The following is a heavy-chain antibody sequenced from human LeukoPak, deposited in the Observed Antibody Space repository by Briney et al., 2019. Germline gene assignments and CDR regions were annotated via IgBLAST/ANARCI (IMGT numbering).Heavy chain of an antibody. CDR3: AKVRLWYSSSSRGMDV. V-gene: IGHV3-30*18. J-gene: IGHJ6*02. CDR2: ISYDGSNE. CDR1: GFTFSSYG. D-gene: IGHD6-6*01. Sequence: GGSLRLSCAASGFTFSSYGMHWVRQAPGKGLEWVAVISYDGSNEYYADSVKGRFTISRDNSKSTLYLQMNSLRAEDTAVYYCAKVRLWYSSSSRGMDVWGQGTTVTVSS.